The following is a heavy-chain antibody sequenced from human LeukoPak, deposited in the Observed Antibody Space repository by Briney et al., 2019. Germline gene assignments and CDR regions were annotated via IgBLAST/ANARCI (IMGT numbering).Heavy chain of an antibody. J-gene: IGHJ4*02. CDR1: GDTFSSYA. Sequence: ASVKVSCKASGDTFSSYAISWVRQAPGQGLEWMGRIIPILGIANYAQKFQGRVTITADKSTSTAYMELSSLRSEDTAVYYCASTYYGSGSYSQGGDYWGQGTLVTVSS. CDR2: IIPILGIA. D-gene: IGHD3-10*01. CDR3: ASTYYGSGSYSQGGDY. V-gene: IGHV1-69*04.